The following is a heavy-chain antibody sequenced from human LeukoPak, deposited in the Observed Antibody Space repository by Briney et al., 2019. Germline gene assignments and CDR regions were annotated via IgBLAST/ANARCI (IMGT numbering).Heavy chain of an antibody. CDR1: GGSISSYY. CDR3: ARYRPYNYDY. D-gene: IGHD1-1*01. J-gene: IGHJ4*02. CDR2: IYYSGST. V-gene: IGHV4-59*12. Sequence: SETLSLTCTVSGGSISSYYWSWIRQPPGKGLEWIGYIYYSGSTYYNPSLRSRVTISVDTSKNQFSLKLSSVTAADTAVYYCARYRPYNYDYWGQGTLVTVSS.